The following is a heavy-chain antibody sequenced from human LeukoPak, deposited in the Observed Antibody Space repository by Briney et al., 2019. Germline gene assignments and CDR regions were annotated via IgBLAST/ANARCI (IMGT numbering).Heavy chain of an antibody. V-gene: IGHV6-1*01. CDR2: TYYRSNWFN. CDR1: GDSVFRNSVA. Sequence: SETLSLTCAISGDSVFRNSVAWNWIWQSPSRGLEWLGRTYYRSNWFNDYAVSMKGRVIINPVTSKNQFSLQLNSVTPEDTAVYYCAREDRLGHFDYWGQGTLVTVSS. J-gene: IGHJ4*02. CDR3: AREDRLGHFDY.